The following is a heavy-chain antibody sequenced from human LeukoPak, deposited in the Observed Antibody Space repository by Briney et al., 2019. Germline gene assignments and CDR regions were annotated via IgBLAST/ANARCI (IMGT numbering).Heavy chain of an antibody. CDR1: GFTFSSYA. Sequence: GGSLRLSCAASGFTFSSYAMSWVRQAPGKGLEWVSAISGSGGSTYYADSVKGRFTISRDNSKNTLYLQMNSLRAEDTAVYYCAKARDRDSSGYPVYYFDYWGQGTLVTVSS. D-gene: IGHD3-22*01. CDR3: AKARDRDSSGYPVYYFDY. CDR2: ISGSGGST. V-gene: IGHV3-23*01. J-gene: IGHJ4*02.